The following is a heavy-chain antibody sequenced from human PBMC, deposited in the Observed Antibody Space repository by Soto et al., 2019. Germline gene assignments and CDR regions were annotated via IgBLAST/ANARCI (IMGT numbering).Heavy chain of an antibody. J-gene: IGHJ4*02. D-gene: IGHD5-12*01. CDR2: IWYDGSNK. CDR1: GFTFSIYG. V-gene: IGHV3-33*01. Sequence: GSLRLSCAASGFTFSIYGMHWVRQAPGKGLEWVAVIWYDGSNKYYADSVKGRFTISRDNSKNTLYLQMNSLRAEDTAVYYCARDPDIVATILNYWGQGTLVTVSS. CDR3: ARDPDIVATILNY.